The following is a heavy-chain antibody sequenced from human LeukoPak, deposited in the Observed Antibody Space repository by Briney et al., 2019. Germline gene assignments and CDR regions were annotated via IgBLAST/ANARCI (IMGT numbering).Heavy chain of an antibody. Sequence: GGSLRLSCAASGFTFDDYGMSWVRQAPGKGLEWVSGINWNGGSTGYADSVKGRFTISRDNAKNSLYLQMNSLRAEDTALYHCARGLVEATPDDAFDIWGQGTMVTVSS. D-gene: IGHD1-26*01. CDR3: ARGLVEATPDDAFDI. CDR1: GFTFDDYG. J-gene: IGHJ3*02. V-gene: IGHV3-20*01. CDR2: INWNGGST.